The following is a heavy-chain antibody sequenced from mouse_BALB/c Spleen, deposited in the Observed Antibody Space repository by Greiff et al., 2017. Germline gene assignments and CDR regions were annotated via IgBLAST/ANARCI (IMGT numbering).Heavy chain of an antibody. J-gene: IGHJ4*01. CDR2: IRSKSNNYAT. CDR1: GFTFNTYA. CDR3: VRVDYYGAMDY. V-gene: IGHV10-3*03. Sequence: EVKVVESGGGLVQPKGSLKLSCAASGFTFNTYAMHWVCQAPGKGLEWVARIRSKSNNYATYYADSVKDRFTISRDDSQSMLYLQMNNLKTEDTAMYYCVRVDYYGAMDYWGQGTSVTVSS. D-gene: IGHD2-1*01.